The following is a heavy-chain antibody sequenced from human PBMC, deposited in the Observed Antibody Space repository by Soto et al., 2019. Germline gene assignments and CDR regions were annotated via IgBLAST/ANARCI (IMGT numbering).Heavy chain of an antibody. CDR1: GYFFTGYW. Sequence: PGESLKISCKGSGYFFTGYWIAWVRQMPGKGLEWMGIVYPGDSDIKYSPSFQGQVTISVDKSVTTDKSITTAYLQWSSLKASDTAMYYCARHGTRYYYDRSGYFPVDYWGQGTLVTVSS. CDR3: ARHGTRYYYDRSGYFPVDY. D-gene: IGHD3-22*01. CDR2: VYPGDSDI. V-gene: IGHV5-51*01. J-gene: IGHJ4*02.